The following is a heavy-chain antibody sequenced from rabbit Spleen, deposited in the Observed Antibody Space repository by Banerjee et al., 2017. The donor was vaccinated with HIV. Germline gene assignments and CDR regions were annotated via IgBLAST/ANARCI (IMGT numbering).Heavy chain of an antibody. Sequence: QSLEESGGDLVKPGASLKLSCTVSGFTFSSYWMCWVRQAPGKGLEWIACIDAGSSGSTYYASWAKGRFTISKTSSTTVTLQMTSLTAADTATYFCARDGGGNGYVIYDLWGPGTLVTV. D-gene: IGHD6-1*01. CDR1: GFTFSSYW. CDR3: ARDGGGNGYVIYDL. V-gene: IGHV1S40*01. CDR2: IDAGSSGST. J-gene: IGHJ4*01.